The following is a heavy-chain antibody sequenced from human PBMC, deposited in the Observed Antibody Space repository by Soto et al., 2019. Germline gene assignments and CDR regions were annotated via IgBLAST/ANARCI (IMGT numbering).Heavy chain of an antibody. D-gene: IGHD2-2*01. CDR1: GGSISSGGYY. Sequence: SETLSLTCTVSGGSISSGGYYWSWIRQHPGKGLEWIGYIYYSGSTYYNPSLKSRVTISVDTSKNQFSLKLSSVTAADTAVYYCARAHEEDTGGLYNWFDPWGQGTLVTVSS. CDR3: ARAHEEDTGGLYNWFDP. J-gene: IGHJ5*02. CDR2: IYYSGST. V-gene: IGHV4-31*03.